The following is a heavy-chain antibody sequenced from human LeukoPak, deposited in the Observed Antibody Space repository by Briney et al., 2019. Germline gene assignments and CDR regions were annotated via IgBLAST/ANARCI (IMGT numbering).Heavy chain of an antibody. CDR1: GFTFSGSA. V-gene: IGHV3-73*01. CDR3: ARIFSSGYYFEPREYYYGMDV. Sequence: GGSLRLSCAASGFTFSGSAMHWVRQASGKGLEWVGRIRSKANSYATAYAASVKGRFTISRDDSKNTAYLQMNSLRAEDTAVYYCARIFSSGYYFEPREYYYGMDVWGQGTTVTVSS. D-gene: IGHD3-22*01. J-gene: IGHJ6*02. CDR2: IRSKANSYAT.